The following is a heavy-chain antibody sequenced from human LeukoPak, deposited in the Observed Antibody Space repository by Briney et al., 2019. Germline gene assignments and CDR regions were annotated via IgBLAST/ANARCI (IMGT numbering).Heavy chain of an antibody. D-gene: IGHD5-12*01. CDR3: AARPPIIVAGPFDY. V-gene: IGHV3-11*03. CDR2: IAVSSSSS. Sequence: PGGSLRLSCAASGFTFSDNFMSWIRQAPGKGLEWVSYIAVSSSSSNYADSVKGRFTISRDSSKNTLYLQMNSLRAEDTAIYYCAARPPIIVAGPFDYWGQGTQVTVSS. CDR1: GFTFSDNF. J-gene: IGHJ4*02.